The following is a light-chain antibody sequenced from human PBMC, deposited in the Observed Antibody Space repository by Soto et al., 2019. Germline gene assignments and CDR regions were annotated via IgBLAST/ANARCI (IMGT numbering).Light chain of an antibody. V-gene: IGKV1-39*01. J-gene: IGKJ1*01. CDR2: AAS. CDR1: QSIFSF. CDR3: QQSYNSAWT. Sequence: DIQMTQSPSSLSASLGDRVTITCLASQSIFSFLSWYQQRSGKAPKLLIYAASSLQRGVPSTFSGSGSGTEFTLTISSLQPEDFATYYCQQSYNSAWTFGQGTKVDIK.